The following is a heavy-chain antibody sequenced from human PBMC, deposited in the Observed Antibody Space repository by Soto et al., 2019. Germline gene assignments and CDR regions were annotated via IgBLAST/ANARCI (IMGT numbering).Heavy chain of an antibody. CDR3: ARGRIAARPSAFDI. CDR2: ISSSSSYI. CDR1: GFTFISYS. D-gene: IGHD6-6*01. J-gene: IGHJ3*02. V-gene: IGHV3-21*01. Sequence: PVGSLRLSCAASGFTFISYSMNWVRQAPGKGLEWVSSISSSSSYIYYADSVKGRFTISRDNAKNSLYLQMNSLRAEDTAVYYCARGRIAARPSAFDIWGQGTMVTVSS.